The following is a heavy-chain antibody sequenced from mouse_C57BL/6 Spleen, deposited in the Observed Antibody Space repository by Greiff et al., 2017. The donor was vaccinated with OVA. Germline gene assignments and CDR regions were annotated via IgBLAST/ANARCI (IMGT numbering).Heavy chain of an antibody. D-gene: IGHD2-4*01. Sequence: EVQLVESGGGLVQPKGSLKLSCAASGFTFNTYAMHWVRQAPGKGLEWVARIRSKSSNYATYYADSVKDRFTISRDDSQSMLYLQMNNLKTEDTAMYYCVRDDDYESYYAMDYWGQGTSVTVSS. CDR1: GFTFNTYA. CDR2: IRSKSSNYAT. J-gene: IGHJ4*01. CDR3: VRDDDYESYYAMDY. V-gene: IGHV10-3*01.